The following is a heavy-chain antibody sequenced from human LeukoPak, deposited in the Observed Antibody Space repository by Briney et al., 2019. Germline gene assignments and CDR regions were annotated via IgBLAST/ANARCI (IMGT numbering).Heavy chain of an antibody. CDR1: ILAFRVDS. Sequence: PGGSLRLSCAASILAFRVDSTEAISQAPGRGLEWISYISGNSGDIKYGDSVKGRFTISRANAKNSRYLQMPPWTEQGTAVYYCARVARFANSWGQGTLVTVSP. J-gene: IGHJ4*02. CDR3: ARVARFANS. V-gene: IGHV3-11*06. D-gene: IGHD4/OR15-4a*01. CDR2: ISGNSGDI.